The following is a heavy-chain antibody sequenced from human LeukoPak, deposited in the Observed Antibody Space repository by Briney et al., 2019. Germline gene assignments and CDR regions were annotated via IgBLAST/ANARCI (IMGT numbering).Heavy chain of an antibody. V-gene: IGHV4-59*01. D-gene: IGHD1-1*01. Sequence: SETLSLTCTVSGGSISSYYWSWLRQPPGKGLEWLGYIYYSGSTNYNPSLKSRVTISVDTSKNQFSLKLSSVTAADTAVYYCARGVGWVGTYYYYGMDVWGQGTTVTVSS. CDR1: GGSISSYY. J-gene: IGHJ6*02. CDR2: IYYSGST. CDR3: ARGVGWVGTYYYYGMDV.